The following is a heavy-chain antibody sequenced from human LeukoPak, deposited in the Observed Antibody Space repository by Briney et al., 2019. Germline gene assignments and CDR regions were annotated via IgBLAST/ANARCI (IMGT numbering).Heavy chain of an antibody. CDR3: ARDAGSSLWFDP. Sequence: GGSLRLSCAASGFSFGFYGLHWVRQAPGKGLEWVAFIRYDGSNKYYADSVKGRFTISRDNSKNTLYLQMNSLRAEDTAVYYCARDAGSSLWFDPWGQGTLVTVSS. V-gene: IGHV3-30*02. CDR1: GFSFGFYG. J-gene: IGHJ5*02. CDR2: IRYDGSNK. D-gene: IGHD3-10*01.